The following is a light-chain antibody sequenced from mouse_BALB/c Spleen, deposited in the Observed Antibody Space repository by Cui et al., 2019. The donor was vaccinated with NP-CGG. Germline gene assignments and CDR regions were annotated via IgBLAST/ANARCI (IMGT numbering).Light chain of an antibody. J-gene: IGLJ1*01. CDR1: TGAVTTSNY. Sequence: QAVVTQESALTTSPGETVTLTCRSSTGAVTTSNYANWVQEKPIHLFTGLIGGTNNRAPGVPAKFSGSLIGDKAALTITGAQTDDEAIYFCALWYSNHWVFGGGTKLTVL. V-gene: IGLV1*01. CDR2: GTN. CDR3: ALWYSNHWV.